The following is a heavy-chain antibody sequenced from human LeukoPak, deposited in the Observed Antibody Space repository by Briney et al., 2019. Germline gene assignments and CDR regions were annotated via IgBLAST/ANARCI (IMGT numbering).Heavy chain of an antibody. CDR1: GYTFTGYY. CDR2: INPNSGGT. CDR3: ARGVSLGFYYGMDV. D-gene: IGHD2-8*01. Sequence: ASVKVSCKASGYTFTGYYMHWVRQAPGQGLEWMGWINPNSGGTNYAQKFQGWVTMTRDTSISTAYMELSRLRSDDTAVYYCARGVSLGFYYGMDVWGQGTTVTVSS. J-gene: IGHJ6*02. V-gene: IGHV1-2*04.